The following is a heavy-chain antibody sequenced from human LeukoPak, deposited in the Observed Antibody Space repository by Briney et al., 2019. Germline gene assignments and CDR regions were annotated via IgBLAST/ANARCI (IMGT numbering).Heavy chain of an antibody. V-gene: IGHV4-4*07. CDR2: IYTSGST. J-gene: IGHJ6*02. CDR3: AREGSPFVVVPAAMFSYYYYGMDV. D-gene: IGHD2-2*01. CDR1: GGSISSYY. Sequence: SETLSLTCTVSGGSISSYYWSWIRQPAGKGLEWIGRIYTSGSTNYNPSVKSRVTMSVDTSKNQFSLKLSSVTAADTAVYYCAREGSPFVVVPAAMFSYYYYGMDVWGQGTTVTVSS.